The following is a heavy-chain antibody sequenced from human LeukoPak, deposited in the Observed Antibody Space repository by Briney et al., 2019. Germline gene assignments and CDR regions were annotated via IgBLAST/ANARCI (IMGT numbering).Heavy chain of an antibody. CDR3: ARHMATRTYYFDF. CDR1: GYSFTSYW. CDR2: IYPGDSDT. D-gene: IGHD3-10*01. Sequence: GESLKISCKGSGYSFTSYWIGWVRQMPGKGLEWVGIIYPGDSDTRYSPSFHGQVTISANKSISTAYLQWSSLRASDTAMYYCARHMATRTYYFDFWGQGTLVTVFS. V-gene: IGHV5-51*01. J-gene: IGHJ4*01.